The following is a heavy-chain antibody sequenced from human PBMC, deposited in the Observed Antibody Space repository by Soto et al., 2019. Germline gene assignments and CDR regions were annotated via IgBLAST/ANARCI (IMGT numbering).Heavy chain of an antibody. J-gene: IGHJ6*02. CDR2: ISAHNGDT. Sequence: QVQLVQSGAEVRKPGASVKVSCKASGYTFTSYGISWVRQAPGQGLEWMGWISAHNGDTNYAQKLQGRVTMTTDTSTSTAYMELRTLRSDDTAVYYCAREWDGYKSGALHYNYGMDVLGQGTTVTVTS. CDR3: AREWDGYKSGALHYNYGMDV. CDR1: GYTFTSYG. V-gene: IGHV1-18*04. D-gene: IGHD5-12*01.